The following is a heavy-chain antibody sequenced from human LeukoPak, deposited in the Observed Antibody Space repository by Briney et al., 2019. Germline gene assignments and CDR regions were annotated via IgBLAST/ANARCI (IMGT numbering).Heavy chain of an antibody. D-gene: IGHD2-2*01. CDR2: VGGRGVKI. V-gene: IGHV3-23*01. J-gene: IGHJ4*02. CDR3: AKRGDCSGTCTYDY. CDR1: GVTFSNYA. Sequence: GGSLRLSCAASGVTFSNYAIHWVRQDPGKGLEWVSIVGGRGVKIYYADSVKGRFTISRDNSKNTVYLQMNSLRAEDTAVYYCAKRGDCSGTCTYDYWGQGTLVTVSS.